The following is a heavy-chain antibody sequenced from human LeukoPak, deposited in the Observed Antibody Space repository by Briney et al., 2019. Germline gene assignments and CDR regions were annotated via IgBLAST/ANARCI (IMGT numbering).Heavy chain of an antibody. J-gene: IGHJ5*02. Sequence: SETLSLTCTVSGGSISSYYWSWIRQPPGKGLEWIGYIYYSGSTNYNPSLKSRVTISVDTSKNQFSLKLSSVTVADTAVYYCARDGPSANWFDPWGQGTLVTVSS. CDR3: ARDGPSANWFDP. V-gene: IGHV4-59*01. CDR2: IYYSGST. CDR1: GGSISSYY.